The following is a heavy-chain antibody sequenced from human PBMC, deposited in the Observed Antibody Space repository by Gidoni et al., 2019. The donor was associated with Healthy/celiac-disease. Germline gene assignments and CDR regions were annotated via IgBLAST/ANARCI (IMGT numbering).Heavy chain of an antibody. Sequence: QVQLQESGPGLVKPSETLSLTCAVSGYSISSGYYWGWIRQHPGKGLEWIGSIYHSGSTYYNPSLKSRVTISVDTSKNQFSLKLSSVTAADTAVYYWARELTGTGENWFDPWGQGTLVTVSS. CDR3: ARELTGTGENWFDP. CDR2: IYHSGST. CDR1: GYSISSGYY. J-gene: IGHJ5*02. V-gene: IGHV4-38-2*02. D-gene: IGHD1-20*01.